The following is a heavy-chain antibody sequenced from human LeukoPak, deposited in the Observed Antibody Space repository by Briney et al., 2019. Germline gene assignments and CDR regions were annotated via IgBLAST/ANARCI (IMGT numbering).Heavy chain of an antibody. V-gene: IGHV4-59*12. CDR3: AREGPFFGGNFCP. CDR1: GGSISSYY. CDR2: IYYSGST. Sequence: SETLSLTCTVSGGSISSYYWSWIRQPPGKGLEWIGYIYYSGSTNYNPSLKSRVTISVDTSKNQFSLKLSSATAADTAVYYCAREGPFFGGNFCPRGQGTLVTISS. J-gene: IGHJ5*02. D-gene: IGHD3-16*01.